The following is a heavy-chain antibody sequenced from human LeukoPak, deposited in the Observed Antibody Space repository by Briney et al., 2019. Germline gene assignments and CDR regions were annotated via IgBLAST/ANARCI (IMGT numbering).Heavy chain of an antibody. CDR3: ASSVSVTAISYYYMDV. J-gene: IGHJ6*03. Sequence: SETLSLTCTVPGGSISSYYWSWIRQPAGKGLEWIGRIYTSGSTNYNPSLKSRVTMSVDTSKNQFSLKLSSVTAADTAVYYCASSVSVTAISYYYMDVWGKGTTVTVSS. D-gene: IGHD2-21*02. CDR1: GGSISSYY. CDR2: IYTSGST. V-gene: IGHV4-4*07.